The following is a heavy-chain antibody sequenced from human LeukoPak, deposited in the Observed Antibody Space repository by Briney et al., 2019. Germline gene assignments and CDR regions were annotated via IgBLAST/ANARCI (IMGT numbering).Heavy chain of an antibody. CDR2: MNPNSGNT. J-gene: IGHJ4*02. Sequence: GASVKVSCKASGYTFTSYDINWVRQATGQGLEWMGWMNPNSGNTGYAQKFQGRVTMTRNTSISTAYMELSSLRSEDTAVYYCARSIRIEVDPAAKYYFDYWGQGTLVTVSS. D-gene: IGHD2-2*01. V-gene: IGHV1-8*01. CDR3: ARSIRIEVDPAAKYYFDY. CDR1: GYTFTSYD.